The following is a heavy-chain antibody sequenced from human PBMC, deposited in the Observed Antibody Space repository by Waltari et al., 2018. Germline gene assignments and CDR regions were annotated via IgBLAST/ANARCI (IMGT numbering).Heavy chain of an antibody. CDR3: ARTVVAFNWFDP. CDR2: IYHSGST. CDR1: GYSISSGYY. Sequence: QVQLQESGPGLVKPSETLSLTCAVSGYSISSGYYWGWIRQPPGKGLEWIGSIYHSGSTYSNPSLKSRVTISVDTSKNQFSLKLSSVTAADTAVYYCARTVVAFNWFDPWGQGTLVTVSS. V-gene: IGHV4-38-2*01. J-gene: IGHJ5*02. D-gene: IGHD2-15*01.